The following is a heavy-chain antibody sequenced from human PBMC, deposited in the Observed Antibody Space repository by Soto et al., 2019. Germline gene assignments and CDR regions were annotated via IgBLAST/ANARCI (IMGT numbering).Heavy chain of an antibody. Sequence: ASVKVSCKASGYNFITYPLHWVRQAPGQRPEWMGWINAGDDKTQYSQKFQGRFTITRDTSASTGYMQLNSLRSEDTAVYYCAKERGYNYGYDAMDVWGQGTTVTVSS. CDR3: AKERGYNYGYDAMDV. V-gene: IGHV1-3*01. D-gene: IGHD5-18*01. CDR2: INAGDDKT. CDR1: GYNFITYP. J-gene: IGHJ6*02.